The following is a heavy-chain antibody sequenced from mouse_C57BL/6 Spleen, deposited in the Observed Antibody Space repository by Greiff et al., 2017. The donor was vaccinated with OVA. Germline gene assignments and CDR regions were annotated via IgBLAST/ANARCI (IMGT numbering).Heavy chain of an antibody. CDR1: GFSLTSYA. Sequence: VHLVESGPGLVAPSQSLSITCTVSGFSLTSYAISWVRQPPGKGLEWLGVIWTGGGTNYNSALKSRLSLSKDNSKSQVFVKMNSLQPDDTARYYCARTTLITAERAMDYWGQGTSVTVSS. CDR3: ARTTLITAERAMDY. CDR2: IWTGGGT. D-gene: IGHD1-1*01. J-gene: IGHJ4*01. V-gene: IGHV2-9-1*01.